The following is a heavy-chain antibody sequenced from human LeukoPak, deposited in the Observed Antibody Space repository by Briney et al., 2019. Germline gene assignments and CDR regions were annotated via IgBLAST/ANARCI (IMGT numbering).Heavy chain of an antibody. V-gene: IGHV7-4-1*02. Sequence: ASVKVSCKASGYTFTSYAMNWVRQAPGQGLEWMGWINTNTGNPTYAQGFTGRFVFSLDTSVSTAYLQISSLKAEDTAVYYCARSRVNRQGSGYIWVDPWGQGTPVTVSS. J-gene: IGHJ5*02. CDR3: ARSRVNRQGSGYIWVDP. D-gene: IGHD6-25*01. CDR2: INTNTGNP. CDR1: GYTFTSYA.